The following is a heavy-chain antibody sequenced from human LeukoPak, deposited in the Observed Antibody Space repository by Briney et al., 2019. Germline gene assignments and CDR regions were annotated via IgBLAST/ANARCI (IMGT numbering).Heavy chain of an antibody. J-gene: IGHJ6*02. D-gene: IGHD5-18*01. V-gene: IGHV3-49*04. CDR3: TRGPIQLWIHNAMDV. CDR2: IRSKAYRGTT. Sequence: GGSLRLSCITSGFTFGDHAMSWVRQAPGKGLEWVGFIRSKAYRGTTEYAASVKDRFIISRDDSRGIAYLQMNSLRTEDTALYYCTRGPIQLWIHNAMDVWGQGTMVTVSS. CDR1: GFTFGDHA.